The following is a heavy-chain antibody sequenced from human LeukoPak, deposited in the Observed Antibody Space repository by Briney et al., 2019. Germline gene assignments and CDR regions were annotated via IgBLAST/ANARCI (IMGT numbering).Heavy chain of an antibody. CDR1: GYSMSSGYY. CDR3: AGHGQSDHFDP. J-gene: IGHJ5*02. V-gene: IGHV4-38-2*01. D-gene: IGHD1-14*01. Sequence: SETLSLTCAVSGYSMSSGYYWGWIRQPPGKGLEWIGSIYHSGSTYYNPSLKSRVTILVDTSKNQFSLKLGSVTAADTAVYYCAGHGQSDHFDPWGQGTLVTVSS. CDR2: IYHSGST.